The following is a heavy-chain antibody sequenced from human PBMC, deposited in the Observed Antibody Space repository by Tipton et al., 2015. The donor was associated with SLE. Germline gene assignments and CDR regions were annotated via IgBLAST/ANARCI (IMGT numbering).Heavy chain of an antibody. J-gene: IGHJ3*02. Sequence: LRLSCTVSGGSISSSSYYWGWIRQPPGKGLEWIGSIYYSGSTYYNPSLKSRVTISVDTSKNQFSLKLSSVTAADTAVYYCAREDSSGWPGDAFDIWGQGTMVTVSS. D-gene: IGHD6-19*01. CDR3: AREDSSGWPGDAFDI. V-gene: IGHV4-39*07. CDR2: IYYSGST. CDR1: GGSISSSSYY.